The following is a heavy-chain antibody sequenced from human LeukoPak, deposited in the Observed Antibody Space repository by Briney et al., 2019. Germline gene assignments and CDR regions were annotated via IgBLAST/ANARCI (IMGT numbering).Heavy chain of an antibody. CDR2: MYSSGST. V-gene: IGHV4-4*07. CDR1: GGSISSYY. CDR3: ARQLAVAGKAGFDY. D-gene: IGHD6-19*01. J-gene: IGHJ4*02. Sequence: SETLSLTCTVSGGSISSYYWSWIRQPAGKGLEWIGRMYSSGSTNYNPSLKSRVTMSVDTSKNQFTLKLSSVTAADTAVYYCARQLAVAGKAGFDYWGQGTLVTVSS.